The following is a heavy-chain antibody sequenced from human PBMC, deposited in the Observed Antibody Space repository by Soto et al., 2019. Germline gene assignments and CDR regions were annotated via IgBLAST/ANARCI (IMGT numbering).Heavy chain of an antibody. J-gene: IGHJ4*02. Sequence: ASVKVSCKASGGTFRNYPINWVRQAPGQGLEWMGSIFPLTDIPDYAQNFQARLTISADKSTSTAYMELSSLTSDDTAMYFCARGPLVVLTYFEAGGKGTLVTVSS. CDR3: ARGPLVVLTYFEA. CDR2: IFPLTDIP. V-gene: IGHV1-69*04. CDR1: GGTFRNYP.